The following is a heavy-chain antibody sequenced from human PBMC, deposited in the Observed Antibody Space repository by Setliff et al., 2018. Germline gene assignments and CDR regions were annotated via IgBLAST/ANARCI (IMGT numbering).Heavy chain of an antibody. V-gene: IGHV4-59*13. CDR1: GGSMTSYY. D-gene: IGHD3-10*01. CDR2: VHYSGDS. CDR3: ARSNMGNYYDSGRYYYYYYMDV. Sequence: SETLSLTCTVSGGSMTSYYWSWIRQSPWKGLEWIGYVHYSGDSNYNPSLKSRVTMSVDTSKNQFSLNLRSVTAADTAVYYCARSNMGNYYDSGRYYYYYYMDVWGKGTTVTVSS. J-gene: IGHJ6*03.